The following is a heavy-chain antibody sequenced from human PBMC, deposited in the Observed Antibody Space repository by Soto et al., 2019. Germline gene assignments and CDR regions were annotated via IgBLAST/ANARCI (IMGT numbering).Heavy chain of an antibody. Sequence: ASVKVSCKASGYTFTSYYMHWVRQAPGQGLEWMGIINPSGGSTSYAQKFQGRVTMTRDTSTSTVYMELSSLRSEDTAVYYCARVDCSGGSCYGIDYWGQGPLVTVSS. J-gene: IGHJ4*02. D-gene: IGHD2-15*01. CDR3: ARVDCSGGSCYGIDY. CDR2: INPSGGST. V-gene: IGHV1-46*01. CDR1: GYTFTSYY.